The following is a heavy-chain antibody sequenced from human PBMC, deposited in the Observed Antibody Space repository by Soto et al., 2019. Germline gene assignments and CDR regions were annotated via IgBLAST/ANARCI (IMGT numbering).Heavy chain of an antibody. J-gene: IGHJ6*02. CDR1: GYTFTSYG. Sequence: VASVKVSCKASGYTFTSYGVSWVRQAPGQGLEWMGWISTYNGNTNYAQKFQGRVTMTTHTSTSIAYMELRSLNSDDTAVYYCAREHHYGGSSYGMDVWGQGTTVTVSS. V-gene: IGHV1-18*04. D-gene: IGHD1-26*01. CDR2: ISTYNGNT. CDR3: AREHHYGGSSYGMDV.